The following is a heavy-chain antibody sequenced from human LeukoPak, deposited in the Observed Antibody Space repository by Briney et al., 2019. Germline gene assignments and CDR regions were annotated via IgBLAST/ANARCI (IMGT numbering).Heavy chain of an antibody. CDR1: GFTFTNYA. CDR3: ARDKDYSFDY. V-gene: IGHV3-30-3*01. J-gene: IGHJ4*02. CDR2: VSYDGLNE. Sequence: GGSLRLSCAASGFTFTNYAMNWVRQAPGKGLEWVAVVSYDGLNENYADSVKGRFTIARDNSKNTLYLQMNSLRAEDTAIYYCARDKDYSFDYWGQGTLVTVSS. D-gene: IGHD3/OR15-3a*01.